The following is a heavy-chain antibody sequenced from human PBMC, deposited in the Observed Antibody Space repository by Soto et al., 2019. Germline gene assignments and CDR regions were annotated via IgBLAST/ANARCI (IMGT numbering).Heavy chain of an antibody. D-gene: IGHD4-17*01. J-gene: IGHJ6*03. CDR3: ARLAQGSYGDYSWYYYYYMEV. CDR2: ISSSSSTI. V-gene: IGHV3-48*01. Sequence: WGSLRLSCAASGFTFSSYSMNWVRQAPGKGLEWVSYISSSSSTIYYADSVKGRFTISRDNAKNSLYLQMNSLRAEDTAVYYCARLAQGSYGDYSWYYYYYMEVWGKGTTVTVSS. CDR1: GFTFSSYS.